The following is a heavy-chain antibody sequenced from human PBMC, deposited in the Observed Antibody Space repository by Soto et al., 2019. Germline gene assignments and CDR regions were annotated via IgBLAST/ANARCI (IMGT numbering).Heavy chain of an antibody. D-gene: IGHD2-21*02. CDR3: ASFWVGYGDYYSDAFDI. CDR1: GGSFSGYY. CDR2: INHSGST. Sequence: QVQLQQWGAGLLKPSETLSLTCAVYGGSFSGYYWSWIRQPPGKGLEWIGEINHSGSTNYNPSLKSRVTISVDTYKNQFSLQLGSVTAADTAVYYCASFWVGYGDYYSDAFDIWGQGTMVTVSS. V-gene: IGHV4-34*01. J-gene: IGHJ3*02.